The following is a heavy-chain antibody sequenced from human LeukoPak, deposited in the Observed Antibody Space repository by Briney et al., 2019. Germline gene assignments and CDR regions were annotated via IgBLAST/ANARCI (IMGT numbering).Heavy chain of an antibody. CDR3: ARTVQYYYYAMDV. Sequence: SETLSLTCTVSGGSISSYYWSWIRQPPGKGLEWIGYIYYSGSTNYNPSLKSRVTVSVDTSKNQSSLKLSSVTAADTAVYYCARTVQYYYYAMDVWGQGTTVTVSS. CDR1: GGSISSYY. CDR2: IYYSGST. V-gene: IGHV4-59*01. J-gene: IGHJ6*02.